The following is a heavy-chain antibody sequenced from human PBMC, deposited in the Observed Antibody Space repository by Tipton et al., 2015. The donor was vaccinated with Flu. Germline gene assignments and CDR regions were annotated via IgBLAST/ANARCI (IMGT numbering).Heavy chain of an antibody. V-gene: IGHV4-61*02. D-gene: IGHD5-24*01. J-gene: IGHJ4*02. Sequence: TLSLTCTVSGGSISSGSYYWSWIRQPAGKGLEWIGRIYTSGSTNYTPSLKSRVTISVDTSKNQFSLKLSSVTAADTAVYYCARGGDGYNPIDYWGQGTLVTVSS. CDR2: IYTSGST. CDR1: GGSISSGSYY. CDR3: ARGGDGYNPIDY.